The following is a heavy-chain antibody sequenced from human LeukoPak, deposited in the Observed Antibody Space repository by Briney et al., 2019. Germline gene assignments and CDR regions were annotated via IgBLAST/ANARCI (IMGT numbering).Heavy chain of an antibody. CDR3: ARGRYSSRSGGYYFDI. CDR1: GFTFSSYA. V-gene: IGHV3-7*01. D-gene: IGHD2-2*01. J-gene: IGHJ4*02. Sequence: GRSLRLSCAASGFTFSSYAMSWVRQAPGKGLEWVANIKKDGIEKYYVESVKGRFTISRDNAKNSLYLQMNSLRAEDTAVYYCARGRYSSRSGGYYFDIWGQGTLVTVSS. CDR2: IKKDGIEK.